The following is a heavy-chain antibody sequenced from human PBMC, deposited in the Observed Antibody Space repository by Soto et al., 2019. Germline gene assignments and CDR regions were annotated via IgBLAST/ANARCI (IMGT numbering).Heavy chain of an antibody. D-gene: IGHD2-2*01. J-gene: IGHJ4*02. CDR2: ISGSGGST. CDR3: AKGRGYCSSTSCDVGSDY. V-gene: IGHV3-23*01. Sequence: EVQLLESGGGLVQPGGSLRLSCAASGFTFSSYAMSWVRQAPGKGLEWVSAISGSGGSTYYADSVKGRFTIPRDNSKNTLYLQMNSMRAEDTAVYYCAKGRGYCSSTSCDVGSDYWGQGTLVAVSS. CDR1: GFTFSSYA.